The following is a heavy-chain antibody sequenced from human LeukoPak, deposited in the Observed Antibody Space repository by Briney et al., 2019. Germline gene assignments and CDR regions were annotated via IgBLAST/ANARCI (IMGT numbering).Heavy chain of an antibody. J-gene: IGHJ4*02. Sequence: GGSLRLSCAASGFTFSSYNTNWVRQAPGKGLEWVSHISGSSATIYYADSVKGRFTISRDNAKNSLYLQMNSLRDEDTAVYYCARETYCGGDCYVQYYFDYWGQGTLVTVSS. CDR3: ARETYCGGDCYVQYYFDY. V-gene: IGHV3-48*02. CDR2: ISGSSATI. CDR1: GFTFSSYN. D-gene: IGHD2-21*02.